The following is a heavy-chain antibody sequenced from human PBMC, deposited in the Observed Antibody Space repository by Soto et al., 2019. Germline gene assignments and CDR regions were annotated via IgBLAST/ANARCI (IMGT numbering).Heavy chain of an antibody. CDR2: ISAYNGNT. J-gene: IGHJ4*02. CDR3: ARDARYLGYCSSTSCHGGY. V-gene: IGHV1-18*01. CDR1: GYTFTSYG. Sequence: QVQLVQSGAEVKKPGASVKVSCKASGYTFTSYGISWVRQAPGQGLEGMGWISAYNGNTNYAQKLQGRVTMTTDTSTSTAYMELRSLRSDDTAVYYCARDARYLGYCSSTSCHGGYWGQGTLFTVSS. D-gene: IGHD2-2*01.